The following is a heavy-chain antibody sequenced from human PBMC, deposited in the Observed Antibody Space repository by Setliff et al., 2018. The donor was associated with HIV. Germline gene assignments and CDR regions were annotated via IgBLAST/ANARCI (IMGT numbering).Heavy chain of an antibody. CDR2: VSSRGDT. Sequence: PSETLSLTCTVSDSGTYYWSWIRQPAGKGLEWIGRVSSRGDTNYNPSLKSRVTISVDTSENQFSLKLSSVTAADTAVYYCARDGYSSSWYVISGSFDYWGQGILVTVSS. V-gene: IGHV4-4*07. D-gene: IGHD6-13*01. CDR1: DSGTYY. CDR3: ARDGYSSSWYVISGSFDY. J-gene: IGHJ4*02.